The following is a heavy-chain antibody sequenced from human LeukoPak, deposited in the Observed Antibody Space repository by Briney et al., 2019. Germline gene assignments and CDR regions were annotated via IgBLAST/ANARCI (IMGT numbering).Heavy chain of an antibody. J-gene: IGHJ2*01. Sequence: GGSLRLSCTASGFTFSSYALSWVRQAPGKGLEWVSSISESGDTPYYADSVKGLFAISRDNSKNTLYLQMSSLRAEDTAVYYCAQLLDDNPIRWYFGLWGRGTLVTVSS. CDR1: GFTFSSYA. D-gene: IGHD1-14*01. CDR3: AQLLDDNPIRWYFGL. V-gene: IGHV3-23*01. CDR2: ISESGDTP.